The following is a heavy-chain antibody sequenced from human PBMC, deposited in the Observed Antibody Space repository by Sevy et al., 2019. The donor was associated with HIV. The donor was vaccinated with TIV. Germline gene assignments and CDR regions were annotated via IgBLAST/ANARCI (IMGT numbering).Heavy chain of an antibody. V-gene: IGHV3-53*01. Sequence: GGSLRLSCAASGFTVSSNYMSWVRQAPGKGLEWVSVIYSGGSTYYADSVKGRFTISRDNSKNTLYLQMNSLRAEDTAVYYCARDSRAGYILKAYGMDVWGQGTTVTVSS. CDR1: GFTVSSNY. CDR3: ARDSRAGYILKAYGMDV. J-gene: IGHJ6*02. CDR2: IYSGGST. D-gene: IGHD5-12*01.